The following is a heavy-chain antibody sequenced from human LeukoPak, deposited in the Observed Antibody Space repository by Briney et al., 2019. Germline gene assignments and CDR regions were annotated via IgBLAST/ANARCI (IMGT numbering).Heavy chain of an antibody. CDR3: ARRGYSYGYYPPFFDY. CDR1: GGSISSYY. CDR2: IYTSGST. Sequence: SETLSLTCTVSGGSISSYYWSWIRQPAGKGLEWIGRIYTSGSTNYNPSLKSRVTMSVDTSKNQFSLKLSSVTAADTAVYYCARRGYSYGYYPPFFDYWGQGTLVTVSS. V-gene: IGHV4-4*07. J-gene: IGHJ4*02. D-gene: IGHD5-18*01.